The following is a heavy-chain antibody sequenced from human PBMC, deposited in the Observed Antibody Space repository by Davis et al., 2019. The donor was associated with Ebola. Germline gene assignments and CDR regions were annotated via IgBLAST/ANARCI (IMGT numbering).Heavy chain of an antibody. CDR2: IIPILGIA. J-gene: IGHJ4*02. V-gene: IGHV1-69*04. CDR1: GGTFSSYA. CDR3: ARHNWNYDVLDY. Sequence: SVKVSCKASGGTFSSYAISWVRQAPGQGLEWMGRIIPILGIANYAQKFQGRVTITADKSTSTAYMELSSLRSEDTAVYYCARHNWNYDVLDYWGQGTLVTVSS. D-gene: IGHD1-7*01.